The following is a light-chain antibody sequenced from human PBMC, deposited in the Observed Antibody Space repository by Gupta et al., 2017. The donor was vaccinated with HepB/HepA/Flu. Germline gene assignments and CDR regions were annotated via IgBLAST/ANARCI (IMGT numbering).Light chain of an antibody. CDR1: SSNIGSNY. V-gene: IGLV1-47*01. Sequence: QSVLTQPPSASGTPGQRVTISCSGSSSNIGSNYVYWYQQLPGTAPKPLMYRNNQRPPGVPARFSGSKSGTSASLAISGLRSEDEADYYCAAWDDSLSGVVFGGGTKLAVL. CDR2: RNN. CDR3: AAWDDSLSGVV. J-gene: IGLJ2*01.